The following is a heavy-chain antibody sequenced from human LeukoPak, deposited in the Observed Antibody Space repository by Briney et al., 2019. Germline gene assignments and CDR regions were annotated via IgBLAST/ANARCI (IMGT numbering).Heavy chain of an antibody. CDR3: AKSSGFQVILGGLDL. V-gene: IGHV3-9*03. CDR2: IRWNSGDK. Sequence: GWSLRLSCAASRFTLDDYAMHWVRQAPGKGLEGVSGIRWNSGDKFYADSLKGRFTISRDNANNSLHLQMNSLRPEDMALYYCAKSSGFQVILGGLDLWGLGGLVIVS. J-gene: IGHJ3*01. CDR1: RFTLDDYA. D-gene: IGHD2-21*01.